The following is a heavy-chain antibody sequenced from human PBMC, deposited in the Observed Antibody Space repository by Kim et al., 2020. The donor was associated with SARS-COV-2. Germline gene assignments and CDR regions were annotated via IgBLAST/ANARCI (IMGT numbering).Heavy chain of an antibody. D-gene: IGHD5-12*01. CDR3: AKSGQLDY. CDR2: IDGRGATT. Sequence: GGSLRLSCAASGFTFSNSPMSWVRQAPGKGLEWVSTIDGRGATTYYPGSVKGRFTISRDNSKNTLYLQMNNLRAEDTAVYFCAKSGQLDYWGQGTLVIVSS. V-gene: IGHV3-23*01. CDR1: GFTFSNSP. J-gene: IGHJ4*02.